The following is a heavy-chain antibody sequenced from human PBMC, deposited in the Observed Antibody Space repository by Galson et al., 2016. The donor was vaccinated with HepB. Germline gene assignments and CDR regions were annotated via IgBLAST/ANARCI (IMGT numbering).Heavy chain of an antibody. CDR1: GGSINSYY. J-gene: IGHJ3*02. CDR3: ASVGGRHTLDI. V-gene: IGHV4-59*01. CDR2: IYYRGTT. D-gene: IGHD2-15*01. Sequence: ETLSLTCTVSGGSINSYYWSWVRQPPGKGLEWIGYIYYRGTTNYNPSLKSRVTISVDTSKTHFSLKLSSVTAADTAVYYCASVGGRHTLDIWGQGTMVTVSS.